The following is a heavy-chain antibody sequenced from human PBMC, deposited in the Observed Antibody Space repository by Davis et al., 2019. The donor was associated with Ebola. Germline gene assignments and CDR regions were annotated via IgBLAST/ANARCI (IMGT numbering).Heavy chain of an antibody. Sequence: ASVKVSCKAPGYTFTGHYMHWVRQAPGQGLEWMGWINPNSGGTNNAQKFQGWVTMTRDTSISTAYMELSRLRSDDTAVYYCARVMTTVVTGDYYGMDVWGQGTTVTVSS. CDR3: ARVMTTVVTGDYYGMDV. V-gene: IGHV1-2*04. D-gene: IGHD4-23*01. CDR1: GYTFTGHY. J-gene: IGHJ6*02. CDR2: INPNSGGT.